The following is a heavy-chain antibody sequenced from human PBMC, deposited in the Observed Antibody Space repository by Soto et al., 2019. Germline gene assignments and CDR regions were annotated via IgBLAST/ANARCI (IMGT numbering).Heavy chain of an antibody. D-gene: IGHD5-12*01. CDR2: IIPIFNSA. CDR1: GGTFNNYA. Sequence: QVQLVQSGAEVKRPGSSVKVSCKASGGTFNNYALSWARQAPGQGLEWMGGIIPIFNSANYAQKFQGRVTITADDSTSTAYMELRSLRPDDTAVYYCAREVTVASYAFYFWGQGTLVTVSS. CDR3: AREVTVASYAFYF. V-gene: IGHV1-69*01. J-gene: IGHJ4*02.